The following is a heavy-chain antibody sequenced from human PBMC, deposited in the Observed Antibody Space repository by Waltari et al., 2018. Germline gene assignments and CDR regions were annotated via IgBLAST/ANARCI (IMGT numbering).Heavy chain of an antibody. Sequence: EVQLVESGGGLVQPGGSLRLSCAASGFTFSSYSMNWVRQAPGKGLECVSYIGGSRITINYADTVKGRFTISRDKAKNSLYLQMNSLRAEDTAVYYCARGLFGGKPNWGQGTLVTVSS. J-gene: IGHJ4*02. D-gene: IGHD3-10*02. CDR2: IGGSRITI. CDR1: GFTFSSYS. CDR3: ARGLFGGKPN. V-gene: IGHV3-48*01.